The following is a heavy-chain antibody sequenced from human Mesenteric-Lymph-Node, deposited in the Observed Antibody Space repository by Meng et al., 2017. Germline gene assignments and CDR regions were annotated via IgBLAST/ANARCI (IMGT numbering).Heavy chain of an antibody. D-gene: IGHD2-2*01. CDR1: GRSIVIGEYF. Sequence: PGPGLVKPSQTLPLTCTVSGRSIVIGEYFCGWIRPPPGKGLEWIGYMDYRGSTFYNPSLKSRVTISVDTAKNQFSLKLSSVTAADTAVYFCARGELLWDYWGQGTLVTVSS. CDR3: ARGELLWDY. CDR2: MDYRGST. V-gene: IGHV4-30-4*01. J-gene: IGHJ4*02.